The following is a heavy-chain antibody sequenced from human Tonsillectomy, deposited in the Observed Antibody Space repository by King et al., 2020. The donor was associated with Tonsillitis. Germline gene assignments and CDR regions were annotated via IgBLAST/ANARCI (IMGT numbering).Heavy chain of an antibody. Sequence: VQLVESGGGLVQPGGSLRLSCAASGFTFSSYAMHWVRQAPGRGLEYVSAISSNGGSTYSANSVKGRFTISRDNSKNTLYLQMGSLRAEDMAVYYCARGYYGSAKRGFDYWGQGTLVTVSS. CDR3: ARGYYGSAKRGFDY. CDR2: ISSNGGST. D-gene: IGHD3-10*01. V-gene: IGHV3-64*01. CDR1: GFTFSSYA. J-gene: IGHJ4*02.